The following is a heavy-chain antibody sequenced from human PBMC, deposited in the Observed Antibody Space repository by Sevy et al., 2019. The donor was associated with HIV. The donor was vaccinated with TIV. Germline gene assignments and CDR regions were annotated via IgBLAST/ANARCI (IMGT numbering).Heavy chain of an antibody. CDR3: ARGKGGIFGVVTGQFDY. J-gene: IGHJ4*02. Sequence: ASVKVSCKASGYTFSNNAIHWVRQAPGQRLEWMGWVHAGNGHTKFSEKFQDSVTISRDTSATTVYMDLTSLTSEDTAIYYCARGKGGIFGVVTGQFDYWGQGTLVTVSS. V-gene: IGHV1-3*01. CDR2: VHAGNGHT. D-gene: IGHD3-3*01. CDR1: GYTFSNNA.